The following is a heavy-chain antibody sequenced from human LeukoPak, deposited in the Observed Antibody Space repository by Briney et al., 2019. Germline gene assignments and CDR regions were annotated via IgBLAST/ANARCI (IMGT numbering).Heavy chain of an antibody. J-gene: IGHJ3*02. CDR1: GFTFSSYD. V-gene: IGHV3-23*01. CDR2: ISGSGGST. CDR3: AKDRTYYYGSGRGTAFDI. Sequence: GRSLRLSCAASGFTFSSYDMSWVRQAPGKGLEWVSAISGSGGSTYYADSVKGRFTISRDNSKNTLYLQMNSLRAEDTAVYYCAKDRTYYYGSGRGTAFDIWGQGTMVTVSS. D-gene: IGHD3-10*01.